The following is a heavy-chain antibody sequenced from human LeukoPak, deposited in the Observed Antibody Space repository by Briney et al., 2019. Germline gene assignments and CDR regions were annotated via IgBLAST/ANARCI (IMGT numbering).Heavy chain of an antibody. CDR1: GFTVSTNY. D-gene: IGHD5-18*01. V-gene: IGHV3-53*01. CDR3: ARSSGYSYGPDY. J-gene: IGHJ4*02. CDR2: IYSGGST. Sequence: GGSLRLSCAASGFTVSTNYMNWVRQAPGKGLEWVSVIYSGGSTYYADSVGGRFTISRDNSRNTLYLQMNSLRAGDTAVYYCARSSGYSYGPDYWGQGTLVTVSS.